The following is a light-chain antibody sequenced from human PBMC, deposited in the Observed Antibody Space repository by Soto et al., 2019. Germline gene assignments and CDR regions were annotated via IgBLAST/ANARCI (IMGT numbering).Light chain of an antibody. Sequence: QSVLTQPPSASGTPGQRVTISCSGSSSNIGSNYVYWYQQLPGTAPKLLIYSNNQRPSGVPDRFSGSKSGTSASLAISGLRSEDEADYYCQSFDSSRIGLLFGGGTKLTVL. V-gene: IGLV1-47*02. CDR2: SNN. CDR1: SSNIGSNY. CDR3: QSFDSSRIGLL. J-gene: IGLJ2*01.